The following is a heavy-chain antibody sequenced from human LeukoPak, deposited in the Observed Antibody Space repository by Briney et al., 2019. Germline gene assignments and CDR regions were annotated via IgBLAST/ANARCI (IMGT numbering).Heavy chain of an antibody. CDR2: IYTSGST. Sequence: SETLSLTCAVYGGSFSGYYWSWIRQPAGKGLAWIGRIYTSGSTNYNPSLKSRVTMSVDTSKNQFSLKLSSVTAADTAVYYCARDRGDQYYYYYMDVWGKGTTVTVSS. V-gene: IGHV4-4*07. D-gene: IGHD3-10*01. CDR3: ARDRGDQYYYYYMDV. CDR1: GGSFSGYY. J-gene: IGHJ6*03.